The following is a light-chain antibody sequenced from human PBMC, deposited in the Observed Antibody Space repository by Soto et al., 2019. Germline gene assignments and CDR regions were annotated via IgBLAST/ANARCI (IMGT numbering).Light chain of an antibody. CDR1: QNVYNN. CDR2: DAS. CDR3: QQCRNWPLT. J-gene: IGKJ4*01. Sequence: EIVMTQSPATLSVSPGEGATLSCKASQNVYNNLACYQQRPGQPPRLLIYDASTRATGISARFSGSGYGTEFTLTNSSPQSEDFAVYFCQQCRNWPLTFGGGTKVEIK. V-gene: IGKV3-15*01.